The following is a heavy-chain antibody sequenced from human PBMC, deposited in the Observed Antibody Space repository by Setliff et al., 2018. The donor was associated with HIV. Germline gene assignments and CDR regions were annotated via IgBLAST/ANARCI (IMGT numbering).Heavy chain of an antibody. Sequence: GSLRLSCVASGFPFSGSAVHWVRQPPGKGLEWVGRIRRKANGYTTEYAASVKGRFTISRYDSRNSLYLQMNSLKIEDTAVYYCASGSNQERSDYYYAFDIWGQGTTVTVSS. CDR3: ASGSNQERSDYYYAFDI. CDR1: GFPFSGSA. J-gene: IGHJ3*02. D-gene: IGHD3-22*01. CDR2: IRRKANGYTT. V-gene: IGHV3-73*01.